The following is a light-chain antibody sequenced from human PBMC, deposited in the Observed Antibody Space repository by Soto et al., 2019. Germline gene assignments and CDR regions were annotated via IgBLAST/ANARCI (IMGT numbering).Light chain of an antibody. CDR2: GAS. CDR1: QTVSNNF. Sequence: IVLTQSPGTLSLSPGERATLSCRASQTVSNNFLAWYQEKPGRGPRLLIYGASTRATGIPDRFSGSGSGTDFTLTISRLDHEDFAVYYCQKYGRSLEFAVGGGTKVEIK. J-gene: IGKJ4*01. V-gene: IGKV3-20*01. CDR3: QKYGRSLEFA.